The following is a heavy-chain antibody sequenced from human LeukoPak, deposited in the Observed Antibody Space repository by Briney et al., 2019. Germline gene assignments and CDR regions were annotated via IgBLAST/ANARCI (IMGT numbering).Heavy chain of an antibody. V-gene: IGHV4-4*09. CDR2: IYTSGST. D-gene: IGHD5-24*01. J-gene: IGHJ4*02. CDR1: GGSISSYY. Sequence: PSETLSLTCTVSGGSISSYYWSWIRQPPGKRLEWIGYIYTSGSTNYNPSLKSRVTISVDTSKNQFSLKLSSVTAADTAVYYCARRGGYNSLYFDYWGQGTLVTVSS. CDR3: ARRGGYNSLYFDY.